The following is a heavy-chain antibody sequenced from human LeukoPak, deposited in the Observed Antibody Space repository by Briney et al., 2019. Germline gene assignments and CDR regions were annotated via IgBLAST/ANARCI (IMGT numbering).Heavy chain of an antibody. Sequence: PGGSLRLSCAASGFTFSVAWMHWFRQVPGKGLMWVSRITTDETTTYADSVRGRFSISRDNAKSTVYLQMNSLRVEDTAVYYCAKDWFSTTDYWGQGILVTVSS. V-gene: IGHV3-74*01. D-gene: IGHD1/OR15-1a*01. CDR2: ITTDETT. CDR1: GFTFSVAW. CDR3: AKDWFSTTDY. J-gene: IGHJ4*02.